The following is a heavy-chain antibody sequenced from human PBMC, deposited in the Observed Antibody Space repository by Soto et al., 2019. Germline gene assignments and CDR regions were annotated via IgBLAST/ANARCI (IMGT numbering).Heavy chain of an antibody. CDR3: AGSDSSGYYDFDY. Sequence: GGSLRLSCAASGFTFSSYAVHWVRQAPGKGLEWVAVISYDGSYKYYADSVKGRFTISRDNSKSTLYLQMNSLRAEDTAVYYCAGSDSSGYYDFDYWGQGTLVTVSS. CDR2: ISYDGSYK. D-gene: IGHD3-22*01. CDR1: GFTFSSYA. J-gene: IGHJ4*02. V-gene: IGHV3-30-3*01.